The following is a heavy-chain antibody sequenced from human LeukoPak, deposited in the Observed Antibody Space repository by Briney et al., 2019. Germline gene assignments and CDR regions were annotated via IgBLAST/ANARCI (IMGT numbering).Heavy chain of an antibody. D-gene: IGHD3-22*01. CDR1: GFTFSSYA. Sequence: GGSLRLSCAASGFTFSSYAMSWVRQAPGKGLEWVSAISGSGGSTYYADSVKGRFTISRDNSKNTLYLQMNSLRAEDTAVYYCAKVSIYYYDSSGFDYWGQGTLVTVSS. V-gene: IGHV3-23*01. CDR2: ISGSGGST. J-gene: IGHJ4*02. CDR3: AKVSIYYYDSSGFDY.